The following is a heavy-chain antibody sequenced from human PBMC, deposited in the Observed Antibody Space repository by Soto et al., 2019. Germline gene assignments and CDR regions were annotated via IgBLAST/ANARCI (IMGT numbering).Heavy chain of an antibody. V-gene: IGHV4-31*03. CDR2: IYDTESA. J-gene: IGHJ4*02. CDR1: GESISSGGYY. D-gene: IGHD6-6*01. CDR3: ARASSSSSAADY. Sequence: QVQLQESGPGLVKPSQTLSLTCNVSGESISSGGYYWSWIRHHPGKGLEWIGYIYDTESAYYNPSLKSRVTISMDTSKNQFAMRLSSVTAADTAVYYCARASSSSSAADYWGQGILGTVYS.